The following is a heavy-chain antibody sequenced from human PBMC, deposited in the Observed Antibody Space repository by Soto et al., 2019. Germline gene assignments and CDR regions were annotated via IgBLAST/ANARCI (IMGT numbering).Heavy chain of an antibody. CDR3: ASSIIWTPGGGYYFDF. D-gene: IGHD1-1*01. Sequence: SETLSLTCAVSGASISSRDYSWSWIRQPPGKGLEWIGYFYHSGSTFYEPSLKSRVTISVDRSKSQFSLKLTSVTAADTAVYYFASSIIWTPGGGYYFDFWGQGALVTVSS. V-gene: IGHV4-30-2*01. CDR1: GASISSRDYS. CDR2: FYHSGST. J-gene: IGHJ4*02.